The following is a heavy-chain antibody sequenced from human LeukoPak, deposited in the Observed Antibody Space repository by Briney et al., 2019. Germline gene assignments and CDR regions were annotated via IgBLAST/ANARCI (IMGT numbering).Heavy chain of an antibody. CDR3: ARADSYGDSDWFDP. V-gene: IGHV3-21*01. J-gene: IGHJ5*02. CDR1: GFTFSGYS. D-gene: IGHD4-17*01. Sequence: GGSLRLSCAASGFTFSGYSMNWVRQAPGKGLEWVSSISSSSSYIYYADSVKGRFTISRDNAKNSLYLQMNSLRAEDTAVYYCARADSYGDSDWFDPWGQETLVTVSS. CDR2: ISSSSSYI.